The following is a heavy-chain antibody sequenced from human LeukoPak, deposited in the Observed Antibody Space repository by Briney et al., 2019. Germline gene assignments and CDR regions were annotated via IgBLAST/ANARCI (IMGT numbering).Heavy chain of an antibody. CDR1: GFTFSTFA. V-gene: IGHV3-23*01. J-gene: IGHJ4*02. CDR3: ATYRQVLLPFES. Sequence: PGGSLRFSCAASGFTFSTFAMIWVRQPPGKGLEWVSSIFPSGDEIHYADSVRGRFTISRDNSKSTLSLQMNSLRAEDTAIYYCATYRQVLLPFESWGQGTLVTVSS. D-gene: IGHD2-8*02. CDR2: IFPSGDEI.